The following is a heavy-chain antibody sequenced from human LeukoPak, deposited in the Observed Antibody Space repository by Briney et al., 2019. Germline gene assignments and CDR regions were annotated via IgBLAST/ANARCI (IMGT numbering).Heavy chain of an antibody. CDR2: INPNSGGT. D-gene: IGHD3-3*01. CDR3: ARSRPYNYDFWSGYYKGAFDI. CDR1: GFTFGTSA. J-gene: IGHJ3*02. V-gene: IGHV1-2*02. Sequence: ASVKVSCKTSGFTFGTSAVQWVRQAPGQGLEWMGWINPNSGGTNYAQKFQGRVTMTRDTSISTAYMELSRLRSDDTAVYYCARSRPYNYDFWSGYYKGAFDIWGQGTMVTVSS.